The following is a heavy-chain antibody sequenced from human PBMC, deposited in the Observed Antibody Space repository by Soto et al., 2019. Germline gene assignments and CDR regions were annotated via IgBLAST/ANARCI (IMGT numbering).Heavy chain of an antibody. CDR3: AHNSLGSGWYYFDY. D-gene: IGHD6-19*01. CDR1: GFSLSTSGVG. CDR2: IYWNDDK. Sequence: QITLKESGPTLVKPTQTLTLTCTFSGFSLSTSGVGVGWIRQPPGKTLEWLALIYWNDDKRYSPSLKSRLTSTKDTTKNQVVLTMTNMDPVDTATYYCAHNSLGSGWYYFDYWGQGTLVTVSS. V-gene: IGHV2-5*01. J-gene: IGHJ4*02.